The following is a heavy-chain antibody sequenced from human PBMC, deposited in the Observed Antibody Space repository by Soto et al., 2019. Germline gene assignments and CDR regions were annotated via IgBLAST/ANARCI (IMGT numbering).Heavy chain of an antibody. CDR1: GFTFSYHH. CDR2: ARNKVNSYTT. V-gene: IGHV3-72*01. J-gene: IGHJ4*02. CDR3: AGLMGTSFDL. Sequence: EVQLVESGGGLVQPGGSLRLSCAASGASGFTFSYHHMDWFRQAPGKWLEWVGRARNKVNSYTTAHAASVKGRFTISRDDSKTSLYRQMNGLKTEDTAMYLCAGLMGTSFDLWGQGTLVTVSS. D-gene: IGHD2-8*01.